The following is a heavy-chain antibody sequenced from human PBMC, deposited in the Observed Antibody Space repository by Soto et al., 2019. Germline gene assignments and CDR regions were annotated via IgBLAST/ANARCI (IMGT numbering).Heavy chain of an antibody. CDR2: IYWDDDK. D-gene: IGHD3-10*01. V-gene: IGHV2-5*02. Sequence: QITLKESGPTLMKPAQTLTLTCAFSGFSLSTSGVAVGWIRQPPGKALEWLALIYWDDDKRYSPSLKSRLTITKDTSKNQVVLTMTNMDPVDTATYYCAYRRSLHNWFDPWGQGTLVTVSS. CDR3: AYRRSLHNWFDP. CDR1: GFSLSTSGVA. J-gene: IGHJ5*02.